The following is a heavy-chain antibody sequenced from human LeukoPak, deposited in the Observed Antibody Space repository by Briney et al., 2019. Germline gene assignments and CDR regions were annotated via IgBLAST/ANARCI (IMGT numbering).Heavy chain of an antibody. D-gene: IGHD3-22*01. CDR1: GFTFSSYA. CDR2: ISGSGGGT. V-gene: IGHV3-23*01. Sequence: GGSLRLSCAASGFTFSSYAMSWVRQAPGKGLEWVSAISGSGGGTYYADSVKGRFTISRDNSKNTLYLQMNSLRAEDTAVYYCAKQGNYYDSSGYYYFEYWGQGTLVTVSS. CDR3: AKQGNYYDSSGYYYFEY. J-gene: IGHJ4*02.